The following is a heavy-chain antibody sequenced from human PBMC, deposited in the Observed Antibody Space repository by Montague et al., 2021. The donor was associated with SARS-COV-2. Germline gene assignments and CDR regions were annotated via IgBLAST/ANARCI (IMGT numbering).Heavy chain of an antibody. CDR1: GGSINNYY. CDR3: ARGGGWKRHLDY. J-gene: IGHJ4*02. D-gene: IGHD4-23*01. V-gene: IGHV4-59*01. Sequence: SETLSLTCNVSGGSINNYYWSWIRQSPGRGLEWIGYIYYTGSTTRNPSLDSRVTISLDTSRDLVSLELRSLTAADTAVYYCARGGGWKRHLDYWGQGTLVAVSS. CDR2: IYYTGST.